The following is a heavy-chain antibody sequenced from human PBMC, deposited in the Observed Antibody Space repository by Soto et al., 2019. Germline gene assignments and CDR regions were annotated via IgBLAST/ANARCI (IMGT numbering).Heavy chain of an antibody. CDR3: ARWRKYGDYFDY. J-gene: IGHJ4*02. Sequence: SETLSLTCTVSGGSISSGGYYWSWIRQHPGKGLEWIGYIYYSGSTYYNPSLKSRVTISVDTSKNQFSLKLSFVTAADTAVYYCARWRKYGDYFDYWGQGTLVTVSS. CDR2: IYYSGST. V-gene: IGHV4-31*03. CDR1: GGSISSGGYY. D-gene: IGHD4-17*01.